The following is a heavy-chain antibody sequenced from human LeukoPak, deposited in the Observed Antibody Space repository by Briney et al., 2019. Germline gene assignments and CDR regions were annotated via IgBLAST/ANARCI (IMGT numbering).Heavy chain of an antibody. CDR2: ISASGGMT. V-gene: IGHV3-23*01. D-gene: IGHD3-16*01. CDR3: ARDQGGVGY. J-gene: IGHJ4*02. CDR1: GFTVTDYA. Sequence: PGGSLRLSCAASGFTVTDYAMTWVRQAPGKGLEWVSSISASGGMTYYADSVKGRFTVSRDNAKNSLYLQMNSLRAEDTAVYYCARDQGGVGYWGQGTLVTVSS.